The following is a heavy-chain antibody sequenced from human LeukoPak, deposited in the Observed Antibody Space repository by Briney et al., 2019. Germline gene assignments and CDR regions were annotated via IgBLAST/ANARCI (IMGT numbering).Heavy chain of an antibody. D-gene: IGHD6-19*01. V-gene: IGHV3-48*03. J-gene: IGHJ4*02. CDR1: GFTFSSYE. Sequence: GGSLRLSCAASGFTFSSYEMNWVRQAPGKGLEWVSYISSSGSTIYYADSVKGRFTISRDNSKNTLFLQMNSLRGEDTAMHYCARVQGGGYRTADYWGQGTLVTVSS. CDR3: ARVQGGGYRTADY. CDR2: ISSSGSTI.